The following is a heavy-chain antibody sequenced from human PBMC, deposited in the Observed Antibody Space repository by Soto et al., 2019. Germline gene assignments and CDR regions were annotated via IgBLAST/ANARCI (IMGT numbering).Heavy chain of an antibody. D-gene: IGHD4-17*01. CDR2: IDPSDSYT. J-gene: IGHJ4*01. CDR3: ASLRTGY. Sequence: SLKISCAGSGYSFTSYLFKWVRQMTGKGLESVGRIDPSDSYTNYSPSFQGHVTISVDKSISTAYLQWNSLKASDTAIYYCASLRTGYWGQGTLVTVS. CDR1: GYSFTSYL. V-gene: IGHV5-10-1*01.